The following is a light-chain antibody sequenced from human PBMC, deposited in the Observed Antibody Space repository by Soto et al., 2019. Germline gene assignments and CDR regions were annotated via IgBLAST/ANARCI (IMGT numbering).Light chain of an antibody. Sequence: DIQMTQSPSTLAASVGDRVTITCRASLSISSYLAWYQQKPGKAPKLLMYDASSLESGVPSRFSGSKSGTELTLTISSLQPDDFATYYCQQYDGHSGYAFGQGTKLEIK. J-gene: IGKJ2*01. V-gene: IGKV1-5*01. CDR1: LSISSY. CDR2: DAS. CDR3: QQYDGHSGYA.